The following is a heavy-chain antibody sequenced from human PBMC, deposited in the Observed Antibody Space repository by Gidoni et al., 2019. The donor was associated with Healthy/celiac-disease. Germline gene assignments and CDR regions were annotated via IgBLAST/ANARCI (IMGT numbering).Heavy chain of an antibody. D-gene: IGHD5-18*01. CDR2: ISISSIYT. V-gene: IGHV3-11*05. CDR3: ASGTAMVNAFDI. CDR1: GFTFSDYY. Sequence: QVQLVESGGGLVKPGGSLRLSGAASGFTFSDYYMSWLRKAPGKGLEWVSYISISSIYTNYADSVKGRFTISRDNAKNSLYLQMNSLRAEDTAVYYCASGTAMVNAFDIWGQGTMVTVSS. J-gene: IGHJ3*02.